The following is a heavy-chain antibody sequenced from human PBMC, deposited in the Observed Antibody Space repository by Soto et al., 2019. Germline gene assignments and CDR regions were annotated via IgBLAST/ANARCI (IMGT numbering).Heavy chain of an antibody. CDR2: ISAYNGNT. D-gene: IGHD2-21*01. V-gene: IGHV1-18*01. CDR1: GYTFSSYV. Sequence: QVQLVQSGAEVKKPGASVKVSCKASGYTFSSYVISWVRQAPGQGLEWMGWISAYNGNTEYSQNVQGRVTMTTDTTTNTAYLELRRLSSVDSAVYYCAPQRFVEYYDMDVWGQGSTVTVSS. J-gene: IGHJ6*02. CDR3: APQRFVEYYDMDV.